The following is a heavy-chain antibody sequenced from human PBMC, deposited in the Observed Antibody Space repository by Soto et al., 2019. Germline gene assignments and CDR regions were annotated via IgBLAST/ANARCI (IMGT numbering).Heavy chain of an antibody. Sequence: PGGSLRLSCAASGFTFSSYSMNWVRQAPGKGLEWVSYISSSSSTIYYADSVKGRFTISRDNARNSLYLQMNSLRAEDTAVYYCVKIPPRGYTGSKSGLDIWGQGTMVTVSS. D-gene: IGHD5-12*01. V-gene: IGHV3-48*01. CDR3: VKIPPRGYTGSKSGLDI. J-gene: IGHJ3*02. CDR1: GFTFSSYS. CDR2: ISSSSSTI.